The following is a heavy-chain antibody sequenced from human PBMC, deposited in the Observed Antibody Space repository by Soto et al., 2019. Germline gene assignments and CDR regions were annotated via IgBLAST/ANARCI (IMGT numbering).Heavy chain of an antibody. J-gene: IGHJ4*02. CDR1: GYTFTSYG. Sequence: ASVKVSCKASGYTFTSYGISWVRQAPGQGLEWMGWISAYNGNTNYAQKLQGRVTMTTDTSTSTAYMELRSLRSDDTAVYYCARDDYYDSSGYYLIDYWGQGTLVTV. CDR2: ISAYNGNT. V-gene: IGHV1-18*01. D-gene: IGHD3-22*01. CDR3: ARDDYYDSSGYYLIDY.